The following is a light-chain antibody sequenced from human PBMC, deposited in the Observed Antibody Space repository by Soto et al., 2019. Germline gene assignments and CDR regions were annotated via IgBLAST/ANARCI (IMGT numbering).Light chain of an antibody. J-gene: IGKJ1*01. CDR3: QQYNSYLWT. V-gene: IGKV1-5*01. CDR1: QSISSW. CDR2: DAS. Sequence: TQMTQSPSTLPASVGDRVTITCRASQSISSWLAWYQQKPGKAPKLLIYDASSLESGVPSRFSGSGSGTEFTLTISSLQPDDFATYYCQQYNSYLWTFGQGTKVDIK.